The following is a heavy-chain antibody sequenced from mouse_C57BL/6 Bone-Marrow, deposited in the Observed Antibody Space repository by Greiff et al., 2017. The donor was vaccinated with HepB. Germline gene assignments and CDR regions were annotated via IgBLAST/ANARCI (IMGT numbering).Heavy chain of an antibody. J-gene: IGHJ4*01. Sequence: QVQLQQPGAELVKPGASVKMSCKASGYTFTSYWITWVKQRPGQGLEWIGDIYPGSGSTNYNEKLKSKATLTVDTSSSTAYMQLSSLTSEDSAVYYCSRGGDYYAMDYWGQGTSVTVSS. CDR2: IYPGSGST. CDR1: GYTFTSYW. CDR3: SRGGDYYAMDY. V-gene: IGHV1-55*01.